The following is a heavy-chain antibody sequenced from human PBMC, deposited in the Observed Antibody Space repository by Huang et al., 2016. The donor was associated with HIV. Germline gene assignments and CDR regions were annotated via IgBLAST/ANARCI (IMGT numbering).Heavy chain of an antibody. CDR2: IIPMFGSP. CDR1: GGTFSNYV. D-gene: IGHD2-21*02. J-gene: IGHJ5*02. V-gene: IGHV1-69*13. CDR3: ARDSPEMTAIPAWFDL. Sequence: QVQLVQSGAEVKKPGSSVKVSCKASGGTFSNYVINWVRQAPGQGLEWMGGIIPMFGSPNYEQKFQGRVTFTADQSTSTAYMELSSLRSEDTAVYYCARDSPEMTAIPAWFDLWGQGTRVTVSS.